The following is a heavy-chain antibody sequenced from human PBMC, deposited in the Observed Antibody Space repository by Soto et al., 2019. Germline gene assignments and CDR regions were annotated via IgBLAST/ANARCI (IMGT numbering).Heavy chain of an antibody. V-gene: IGHV1-69*01. J-gene: IGHJ3*02. CDR2: IIPIFGTA. D-gene: IGHD3-22*01. CDR3: AREIRPTKRTAGITMIVVDDAFDI. CDR1: GGTFSSYA. Sequence: QVQLVQSGAEVKKPGSSVKVSCKASGGTFSSYAISWVRQAPGQGLEWMGGIIPIFGTANYAQKFQGRVTITADESTSTAYMELSSLRSEDTAVYYCAREIRPTKRTAGITMIVVDDAFDIWGQGTMVTVSS.